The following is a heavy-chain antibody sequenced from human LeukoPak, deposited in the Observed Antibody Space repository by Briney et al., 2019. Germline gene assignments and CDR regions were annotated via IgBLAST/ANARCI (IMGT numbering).Heavy chain of an antibody. V-gene: IGHV1-2*02. CDR2: INPNSGGT. D-gene: IGHD6-19*01. Sequence: GASVKVSCKASGYTFTGYYMHWVRQAPGQGLEWMGWINPNSGGTNYAQKFQGRVTMTRDTSISTAYMELSRLRSDDTAVYYCARGPTRGSGRYYFDYWGQGTLVTVSS. CDR1: GYTFTGYY. CDR3: ARGPTRGSGRYYFDY. J-gene: IGHJ4*02.